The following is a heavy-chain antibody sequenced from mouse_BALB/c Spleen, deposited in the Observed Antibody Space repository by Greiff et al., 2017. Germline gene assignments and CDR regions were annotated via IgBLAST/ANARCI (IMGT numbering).Heavy chain of an antibody. CDR1: GFTFSSYG. CDR2: ISSGGSYT. V-gene: IGHV5-6*01. Sequence: DVHLVESGGDLVKPGGSLKLSCAASGFTFSSYGMSWVRQTPDKRLEWVATISSGGSYTYYPDSVKGRFTISRDNAKNTLYLQMSSLKSEDTAMYYCARLNSSGHSMDYWGQGTSVTVSS. J-gene: IGHJ4*01. D-gene: IGHD3-1*01. CDR3: ARLNSSGHSMDY.